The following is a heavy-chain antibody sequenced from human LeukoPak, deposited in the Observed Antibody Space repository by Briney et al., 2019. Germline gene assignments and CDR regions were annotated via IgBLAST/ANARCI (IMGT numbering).Heavy chain of an antibody. D-gene: IGHD5-18*01. J-gene: IGHJ5*02. CDR3: ARGTGYSYNWFDP. V-gene: IGHV1-69*04. CDR1: GGTFSSYA. Sequence: SVKVSCKASGGTFSSYAISWVRQAPGQGLEWMGRIIPILGIANYAQKFQGRVTITADKSTSTAYMELSSLRSEDTAVYYCARGTGYSYNWFDPWGQGTLVTVSS. CDR2: IIPILGIA.